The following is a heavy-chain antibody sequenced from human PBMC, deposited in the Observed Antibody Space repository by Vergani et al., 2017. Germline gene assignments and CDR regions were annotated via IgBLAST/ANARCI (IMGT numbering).Heavy chain of an antibody. V-gene: IGHV1-8*02. D-gene: IGHD3-3*01. CDR1: GYTFTSYD. CDR3: ARDGRFLRVEYYYMDV. Sequence: QVQLVQSGAEVKKPGASVKVSCKASGYTFTSYDIHLVRQATGQGPEWMGWMNPNSGNTGYAQKFQGRVTMTRDTSISTAYMELSRLRSDDTAVYYCARDGRFLRVEYYYMDVWGKGTTVTVSS. CDR2: MNPNSGNT. J-gene: IGHJ6*03.